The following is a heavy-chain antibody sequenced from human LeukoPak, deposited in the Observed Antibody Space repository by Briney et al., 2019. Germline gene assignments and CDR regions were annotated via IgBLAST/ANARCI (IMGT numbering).Heavy chain of an antibody. J-gene: IGHJ3*02. D-gene: IGHD2-8*01. CDR3: AGVGNNGAVDAFDI. Sequence: PGGSLRLSCAASGFTFSAYGMHWVRQAPGKGLEWVAIIYYDGSNKYYADSVKGRFTISRDNSKNTLFLQMNSLRAGDTAVYYCAGVGNNGAVDAFDIWGQGTMVTVSS. CDR1: GFTFSAYG. CDR2: IYYDGSNK. V-gene: IGHV3-33*01.